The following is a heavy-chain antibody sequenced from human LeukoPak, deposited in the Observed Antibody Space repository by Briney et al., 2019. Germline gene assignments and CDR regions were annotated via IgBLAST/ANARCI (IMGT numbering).Heavy chain of an antibody. D-gene: IGHD4-17*01. CDR3: AIDYGDYPDY. V-gene: IGHV4-38-2*02. CDR1: GYSISSGYY. J-gene: IGHJ4*02. CDR2: IYHSGST. Sequence: SETLSLTCTVSGYSISSGYYWGWIRQPPGKGLEWIGSIYHSGSTYYNPSLKSRLTISADTSKNQFSLKLSSVTAADTAVYYCAIDYGDYPDYWGQGTLVTVSS.